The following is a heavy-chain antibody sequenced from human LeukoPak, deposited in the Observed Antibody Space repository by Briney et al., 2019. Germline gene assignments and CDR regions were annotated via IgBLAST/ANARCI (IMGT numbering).Heavy chain of an antibody. CDR3: ARDTNSNYLPERWFDP. Sequence: ASVKVSCKASGYTFTGYYMHWVRQAPGQGLEWMGWINPNSGGTNYAQKFQGRVTMTRDTSISTAYMELSRLRSDDTAVYYCARDTNSNYLPERWFDPWGQGTLVTVSS. D-gene: IGHD4-11*01. J-gene: IGHJ5*02. V-gene: IGHV1-2*02. CDR1: GYTFTGYY. CDR2: INPNSGGT.